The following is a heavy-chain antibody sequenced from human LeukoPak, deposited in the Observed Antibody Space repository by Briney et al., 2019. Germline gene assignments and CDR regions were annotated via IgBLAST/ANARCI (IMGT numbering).Heavy chain of an antibody. CDR1: GFTFSSFA. J-gene: IGHJ6*03. D-gene: IGHD2-21*01. Sequence: GSLRLSCEASGFTFSSFAIHWVRQAPGKGLEWLAVISDNGRDRSYADSVEGRFTISRDNSKNTLYMEMNSLRGDDTAVYYCARAQGGASWNPYYYYLDVWGKGTTVNVSS. V-gene: IGHV3-30*01. CDR2: ISDNGRDR. CDR3: ARAQGGASWNPYYYYLDV.